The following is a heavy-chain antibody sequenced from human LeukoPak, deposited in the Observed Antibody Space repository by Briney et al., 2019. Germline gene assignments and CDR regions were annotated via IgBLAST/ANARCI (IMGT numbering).Heavy chain of an antibody. CDR1: GGSISSYY. Sequence: SETLSLTCTVSGGSISSYYWSWIRQPPGKGLEWIGYIYYSGSTNYNPSLKSRVTISIDASKNQFSLKLSSVTAADTAVYYCAREPPGYWGQGILVTVSS. CDR2: IYYSGST. J-gene: IGHJ4*02. V-gene: IGHV4-59*12. CDR3: AREPPGY.